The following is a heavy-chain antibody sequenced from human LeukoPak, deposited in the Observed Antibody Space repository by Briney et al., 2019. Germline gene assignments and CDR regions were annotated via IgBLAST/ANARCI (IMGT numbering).Heavy chain of an antibody. J-gene: IGHJ5*02. Sequence: GGSLRLSCSASGFTFSSYAMHWVRQAPGKGLEYVSAISSNGGSTYYADSVKGRFTISRDNSKNTLYLQMSSLRAEDTDVYYCVKAPPRLLWFGELLSWGQGTLVTVSS. CDR1: GFTFSSYA. CDR2: ISSNGGST. CDR3: VKAPPRLLWFGELLS. D-gene: IGHD3-10*01. V-gene: IGHV3-64D*09.